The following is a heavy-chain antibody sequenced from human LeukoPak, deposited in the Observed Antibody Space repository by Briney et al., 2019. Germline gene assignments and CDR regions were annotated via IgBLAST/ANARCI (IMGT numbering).Heavy chain of an antibody. CDR1: GSTFSTYW. CDR2: VNSDGSTT. V-gene: IGHV3-74*01. Sequence: GGSLRLSCAASGSTFSTYWMHWVRQAPGKGLVWVSRVNSDGSTTSYADSVRGRFTISRDNSKNTLYLQMNSLRAEDTAVYYCAKLGTGDIVVVVAATWFDPWGQGTLVTVSS. J-gene: IGHJ5*02. D-gene: IGHD2-15*01. CDR3: AKLGTGDIVVVVAATWFDP.